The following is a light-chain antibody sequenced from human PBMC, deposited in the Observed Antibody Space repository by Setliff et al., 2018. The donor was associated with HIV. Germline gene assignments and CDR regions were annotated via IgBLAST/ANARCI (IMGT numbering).Light chain of an antibody. J-gene: IGLJ2*01. CDR2: EVS. Sequence: QSALTQPASVSGSPGQSITISCTGTSSDVGSYNLVSWYQQHPGKAPKPMISEVSKRPSGVSNRFSGSKSGNTASLTISGLQAEDETDYYCCSYAGSSTFVVFGGGTKVTVL. CDR1: SSDVGSYNL. V-gene: IGLV2-23*02. CDR3: CSYAGSSTFVV.